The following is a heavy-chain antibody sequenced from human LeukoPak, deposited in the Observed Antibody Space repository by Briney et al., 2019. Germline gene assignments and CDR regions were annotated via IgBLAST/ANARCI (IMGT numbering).Heavy chain of an antibody. CDR1: GFTFSSYW. D-gene: IGHD6-6*01. CDR2: INSDGSST. J-gene: IGHJ4*02. Sequence: PGGSLRLSCAASGFTFSSYWMHWVRQAPGKGLVWVSRINSDGSSTNYADSVKGRFTISRDNAKNTLYLQMNSLRAEDTAVYYCASSIVAASDNWGQGTLVTVAS. CDR3: ASSIVAASDN. V-gene: IGHV3-74*01.